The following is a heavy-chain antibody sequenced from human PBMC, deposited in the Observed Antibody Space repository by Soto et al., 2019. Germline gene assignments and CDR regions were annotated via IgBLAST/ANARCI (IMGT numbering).Heavy chain of an antibody. CDR2: ISSNGGST. D-gene: IGHD6-19*01. CDR1: GFSFTNFA. J-gene: IGHJ4*02. V-gene: IGHV3-64D*06. CDR3: VKDGYSSGWYNGRVDY. Sequence: GGSLRLSCAASGFSFTNFAMSWVRQAPGKGLEYVSAISSNGGSTYYADSVKGRFTISRDNSKNTLYLQMSSLRAEDTAVYYCVKDGYSSGWYNGRVDYWGQGTLVTVSS.